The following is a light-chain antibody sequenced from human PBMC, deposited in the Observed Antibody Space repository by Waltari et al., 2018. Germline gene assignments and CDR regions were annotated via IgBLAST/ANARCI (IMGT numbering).Light chain of an antibody. CDR3: QQYFRQGT. V-gene: IGKV1-5*03. CDR1: QSISSW. Sequence: DIQMTQSPSTLSASVGDRVTITCRAGQSISSWLAWYQQKPGKAPKLLISKASTLESGVPSRFTGSGSGTEFTLTISSLQPDDFATYYCQQYFRQGTFGQGINVEIK. CDR2: KAS. J-gene: IGKJ1*01.